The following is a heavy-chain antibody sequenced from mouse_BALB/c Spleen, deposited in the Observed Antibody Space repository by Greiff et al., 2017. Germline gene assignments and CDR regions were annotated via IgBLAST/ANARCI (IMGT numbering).Heavy chain of an antibody. V-gene: IGHV3-2*02. J-gene: IGHJ1*01. CDR3: ARGRSSYWYFDV. CDR1: GYSITSDYA. Sequence: VQLKESGPGLVKPSQSLSLTCTVTGYSITSDYAWNWIRQFPGNKLEWMGYISYSGSTSYNPSLKSRISITRDTSKNQFFLQLNSVTTEDTATYYCARGRSSYWYFDVWGAGTTVTVSS. CDR2: ISYSGST.